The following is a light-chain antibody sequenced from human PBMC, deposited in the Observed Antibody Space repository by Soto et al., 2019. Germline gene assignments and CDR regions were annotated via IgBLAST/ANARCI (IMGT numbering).Light chain of an antibody. CDR1: QGVSSY. CDR2: DAS. J-gene: IGKJ3*01. CDR3: QQRSTWPPI. Sequence: EIVLTQSPATLSLSPGERATLSCRASQGVSSYLAWYQQKPGQAPRLLIYDASNRATGIPGRFSGSGSETDFTLTISSLEPEDFAVYYSQQRSTWPPIFGPGTKVDIK. V-gene: IGKV3-11*01.